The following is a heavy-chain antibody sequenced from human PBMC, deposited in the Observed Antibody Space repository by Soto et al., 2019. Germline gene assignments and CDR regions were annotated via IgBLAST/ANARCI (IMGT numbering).Heavy chain of an antibody. J-gene: IGHJ4*02. D-gene: IGHD1-20*01. CDR1: GFTFISYA. Sequence: GGSLTLSCAASGFTFISYAMSWVRQAPGQGLDRVSVISGSDGSTSYADSLKGRFTITRDNSKNTLYLQMNSMSAGVTAGYYCAKRLLTGGXGT. CDR3: AKRLLT. CDR2: ISGSDGST. V-gene: IGHV3-23*01.